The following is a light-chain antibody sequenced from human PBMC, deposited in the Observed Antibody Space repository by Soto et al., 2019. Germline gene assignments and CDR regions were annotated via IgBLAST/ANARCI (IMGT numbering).Light chain of an antibody. CDR1: QSISSH. Sequence: DIQMTQSPSSLSASVGDRVTITCRASQSISSHLNWYQQKPGKVPKLLIYAASSLQGGVPSRFSGSGSGTDFTLTISSLQPEDVATYYCQKYDSAARTFGQGTKVDIK. CDR3: QKYDSAART. CDR2: AAS. V-gene: IGKV1-39*01. J-gene: IGKJ1*01.